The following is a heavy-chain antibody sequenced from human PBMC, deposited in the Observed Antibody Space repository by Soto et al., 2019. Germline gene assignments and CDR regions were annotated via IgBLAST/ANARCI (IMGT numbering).Heavy chain of an antibody. J-gene: IGHJ6*02. Sequence: ASETLSLTCTVSGDSISSADYYWSWIRQTPWKGLEWIGHIFYSGTTYYNPSLKSRLTISVDTSKDHFSLRLTSVTAADTAVYYCARDLWVEPELYYYGMDVWGQGXTVTVPS. CDR3: ARDLWVEPELYYYGMDV. CDR1: GDSISSADYY. V-gene: IGHV4-30-4*01. D-gene: IGHD1-1*01. CDR2: IFYSGTT.